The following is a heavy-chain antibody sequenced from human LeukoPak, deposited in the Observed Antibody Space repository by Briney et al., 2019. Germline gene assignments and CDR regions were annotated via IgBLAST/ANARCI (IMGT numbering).Heavy chain of an antibody. CDR2: IYYSGGT. J-gene: IGHJ4*02. CDR3: ARATYGDFDY. D-gene: IGHD4-17*01. Sequence: SETLSLTCTVSGGSISSYYWSWIRQPPGKGLEWIGYIYYSGGTNYNPSLKSRVTISVDTSKNQFSLKLSSVTAADTAVYYCARATYGDFDYWGQGTLVTVSS. CDR1: GGSISSYY. V-gene: IGHV4-59*01.